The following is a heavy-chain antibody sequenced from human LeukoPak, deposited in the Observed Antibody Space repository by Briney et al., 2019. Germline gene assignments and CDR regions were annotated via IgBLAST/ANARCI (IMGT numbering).Heavy chain of an antibody. D-gene: IGHD4-23*01. V-gene: IGHV3-48*01. Sequence: GGSLGLSCSASGFTFSSYSMNWVRQAPGKGLEWVSYISSSSSTRHYADSVKGRFTVSRDNAKNSLYLQMNSLRAEDTAVYYCARDPLDDYGANPGYWGQGTLVTVSS. CDR1: GFTFSSYS. J-gene: IGHJ4*02. CDR3: ARDPLDDYGANPGY. CDR2: ISSSSSTR.